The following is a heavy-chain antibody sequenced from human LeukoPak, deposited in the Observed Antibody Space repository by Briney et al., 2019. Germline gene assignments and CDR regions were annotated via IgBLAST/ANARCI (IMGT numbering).Heavy chain of an antibody. CDR3: ASSLLGYCSSTSCYSYYYYMDV. D-gene: IGHD2-2*02. CDR1: GFTVSSNY. CDR2: ISGSGGST. Sequence: GGSLRLSCAASGFTVSSNYMSWVRQAPGKGLEWVSAISGSGGSTYYADSVKGRFTISRDNSKNTPYLQMNSLRAEDTAVYYCASSLLGYCSSTSCYSYYYYMDVWGKGTTVTVSS. J-gene: IGHJ6*03. V-gene: IGHV3-23*01.